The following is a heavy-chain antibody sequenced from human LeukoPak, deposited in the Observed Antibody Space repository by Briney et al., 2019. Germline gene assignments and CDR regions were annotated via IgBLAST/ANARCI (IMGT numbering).Heavy chain of an antibody. CDR2: ISSSGGTT. J-gene: IGHJ4*02. Sequence: GGSLRLSCAASGFTFSGYAMSWVRQAPGKGLEWVSVISSSGGTTYYADSVKGRFTISRDNSKNTLYLQMNSLRAEDTAAYYCAKDIDYGDYVVSWGQGTLVTVSS. V-gene: IGHV3-23*01. D-gene: IGHD4-17*01. CDR3: AKDIDYGDYVVS. CDR1: GFTFSGYA.